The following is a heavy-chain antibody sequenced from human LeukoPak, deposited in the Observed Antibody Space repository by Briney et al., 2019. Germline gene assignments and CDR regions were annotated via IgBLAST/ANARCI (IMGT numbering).Heavy chain of an antibody. J-gene: IGHJ3*02. V-gene: IGHV3-21*01. D-gene: IGHD3-10*01. Sequence: GGSLRLSCAASGFTLSSYSMNWVRQAPGKALEWVSSISRSSAYIYYADSVKGRFTISRDNAKNSLYLQMNSLRAEDTAVYYCASFPPYMVRTDAFDIWGQGTMVTVSS. CDR1: GFTLSSYS. CDR3: ASFPPYMVRTDAFDI. CDR2: ISRSSAYI.